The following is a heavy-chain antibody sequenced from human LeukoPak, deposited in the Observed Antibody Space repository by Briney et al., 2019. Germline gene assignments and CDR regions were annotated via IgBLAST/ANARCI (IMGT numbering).Heavy chain of an antibody. CDR2: IQDDGATT. CDR1: GLTFSNFP. V-gene: IGHV3-30*02. Sequence: SGGSLRLSCAASGLTFSNFPMHWVRQPPGKGLEWVALIQDDGATTNYADSVRGRFTISRDNSKSTVYLQMNSLKPDDTAVYYCAIQSITLVVVISPFDYWGQGTLVTVSS. J-gene: IGHJ4*02. CDR3: AIQSITLVVVISPFDY. D-gene: IGHD3-22*01.